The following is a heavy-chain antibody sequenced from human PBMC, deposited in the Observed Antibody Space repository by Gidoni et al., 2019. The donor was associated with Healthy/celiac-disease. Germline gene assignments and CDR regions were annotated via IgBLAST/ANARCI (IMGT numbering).Heavy chain of an antibody. CDR2: ISSSSSYI. V-gene: IGHV3-21*01. CDR3: ASHYGSGSKRFDP. D-gene: IGHD3-10*01. CDR1: GFTFSSYS. Sequence: EVQLVESGGGLVKPGGSLRLSCAASGFTFSSYSMNWVRQAPGKGLEWVSSISSSSSYIYYADSVKGRFTISRDNAKNSLYLQMNSLRAEDTAVYYCASHYGSGSKRFDPWGQGTLVTVSS. J-gene: IGHJ5*02.